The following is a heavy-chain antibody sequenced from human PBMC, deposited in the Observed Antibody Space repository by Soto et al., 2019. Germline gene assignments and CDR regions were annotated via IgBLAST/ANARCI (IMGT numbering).Heavy chain of an antibody. V-gene: IGHV4-59*01. CDR1: GGSISSYY. CDR2: IYYSGST. D-gene: IGHD6-19*01. Sequence: TSETLSLTCTVSGGSISSYYWSWIRQPPGKGLEWIGYIYYSGSTNYNPSLKSRVTISLDTSKNQFSLKLSSVTAADTAVYYCARPGWRNAPYDAFDIWGQGTMVTVSS. CDR3: ARPGWRNAPYDAFDI. J-gene: IGHJ3*02.